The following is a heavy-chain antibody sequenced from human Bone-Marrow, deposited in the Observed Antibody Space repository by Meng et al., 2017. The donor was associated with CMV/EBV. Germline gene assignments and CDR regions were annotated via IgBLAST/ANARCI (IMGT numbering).Heavy chain of an antibody. Sequence: SVKVSCKTSGGTFSSHAISWVRQAPGQGLEWMGGVIPVIGLVHYAQKFQGRVRITADKSTSTGYMELISLRSEDTAAYYCARSLDYGYCSGGSCYYYGMDVWGQGTTVTVSS. CDR3: ARSLDYGYCSGGSCYYYGMDV. CDR1: GGTFSSHA. J-gene: IGHJ6*02. D-gene: IGHD2-15*01. CDR2: VIPVIGLV. V-gene: IGHV1-69*10.